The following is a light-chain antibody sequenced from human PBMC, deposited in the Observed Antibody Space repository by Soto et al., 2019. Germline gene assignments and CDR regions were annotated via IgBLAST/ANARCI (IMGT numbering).Light chain of an antibody. CDR3: QQRSNWPPKYT. J-gene: IGKJ2*01. V-gene: IGKV3-11*01. CDR2: DAS. Sequence: EIVLTQSPATLSLSPGGRATLSCRASQSVSSYLDWYQQKPGQAPRLLIYDASNRATGIPARFSGSGSGTEFTLTISSLEPEDFAVYYCQQRSNWPPKYTFGQGTKLEIK. CDR1: QSVSSY.